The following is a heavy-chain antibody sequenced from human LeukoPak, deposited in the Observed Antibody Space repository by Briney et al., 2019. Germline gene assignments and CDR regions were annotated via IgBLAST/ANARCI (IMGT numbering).Heavy chain of an antibody. CDR2: IYHSGST. CDR3: ARGRGDSSSSGDYYYYYMDV. V-gene: IGHV4-38-2*02. J-gene: IGHJ6*03. D-gene: IGHD6-6*01. Sequence: SETLSLTCTVSGYSISSGYYWGWIRQPPGKGLEWIGSIYHSGSTYYNPSLKSRVTISVDTSKNQFSLKLSSVTAADTAVYYCARGRGDSSSSGDYYYYYMDVWGKGTTVTVSS. CDR1: GYSISSGYY.